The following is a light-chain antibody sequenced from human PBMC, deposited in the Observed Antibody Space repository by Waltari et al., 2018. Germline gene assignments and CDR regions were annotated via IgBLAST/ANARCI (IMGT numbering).Light chain of an antibody. J-gene: IGLJ3*02. CDR3: AAWDDSLSGRV. Sequence: QSVLTQPPSTSGTPGQTVTISCSGSSSNIGTNTVTWYQQFPGTAPKVLVFANYHRPSGVPNRFSASKSGTSASLVISGLQSEDEGDYCCAAWDDSLSGRVFGGGTTLTVL. V-gene: IGLV1-44*01. CDR1: SSNIGTNT. CDR2: ANY.